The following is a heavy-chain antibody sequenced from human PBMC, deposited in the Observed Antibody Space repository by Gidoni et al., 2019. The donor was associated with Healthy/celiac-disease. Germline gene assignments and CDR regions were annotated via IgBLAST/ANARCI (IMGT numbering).Heavy chain of an antibody. CDR2: IRSSSSTI. V-gene: IGHV3-48*04. Sequence: EVQLVESGGGLVQPGGSLRLSCAASGFTFSSYSMNWVRQAPGKGLEWVSYIRSSSSTIYYADSVKGRFTISRDNAKNSLYLQMNSLRAEDTAVYYCARDRTFDYYYYGMDVWGQGTTVTVSS. J-gene: IGHJ6*02. CDR1: GFTFSSYS. CDR3: ARDRTFDYYYYGMDV.